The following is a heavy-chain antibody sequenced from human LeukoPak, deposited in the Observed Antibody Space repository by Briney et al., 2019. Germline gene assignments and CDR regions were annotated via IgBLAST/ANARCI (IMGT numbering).Heavy chain of an antibody. Sequence: SETLSLTCTVSGGSISSYYWSWIRQPPGKGLEWIGYIYYSGSTNYNPSLKSRVTISVDTSKNQFSLKLSSVTTADTAVYYCARDGVGFFDYWGQGTLVTVSS. CDR3: ARDGVGFFDY. D-gene: IGHD1-26*01. V-gene: IGHV4-59*01. CDR1: GGSISSYY. J-gene: IGHJ4*02. CDR2: IYYSGST.